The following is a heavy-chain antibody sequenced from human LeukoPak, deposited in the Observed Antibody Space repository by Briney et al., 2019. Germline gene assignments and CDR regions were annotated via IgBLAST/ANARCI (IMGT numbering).Heavy chain of an antibody. CDR3: ARLDYDFWSGYYRAEYFQH. Sequence: GASVKVSCKASGYTFTSYGISWVRQAPGQGLEGIGWISAYNGNTNYAQKLQGRVTMTTDTSTSTAYMELRSLRSDDTAVYYCARLDYDFWSGYYRAEYFQHWGQGTLVTVSS. D-gene: IGHD3-3*01. V-gene: IGHV1-18*01. J-gene: IGHJ1*01. CDR2: ISAYNGNT. CDR1: GYTFTSYG.